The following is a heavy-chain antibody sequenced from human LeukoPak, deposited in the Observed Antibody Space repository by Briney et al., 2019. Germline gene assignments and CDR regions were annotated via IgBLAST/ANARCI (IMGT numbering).Heavy chain of an antibody. CDR3: TGGYYYDSSGYFFDY. Sequence: ASVKVSCKASGYTFTSYYMHWVRQAPGQGLEWMGIINPSGGSTSYAQKFQGRVTMTRDTSTSTVYMELSSLRSEDTAVYYCTGGYYYDSSGYFFDYWGQGTLVTVSS. CDR1: GYTFTSYY. J-gene: IGHJ4*02. D-gene: IGHD3-22*01. V-gene: IGHV1-46*01. CDR2: INPSGGST.